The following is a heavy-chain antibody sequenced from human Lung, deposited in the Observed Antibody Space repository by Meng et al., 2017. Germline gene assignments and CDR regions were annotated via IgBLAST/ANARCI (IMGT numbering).Heavy chain of an antibody. Sequence: DVQVLDSGGGLVPPGGSWRLSCAASGFTLPDHWMHWVRQGPGKGLVWVSRINRDGTKPTYADSVKGRFTISRDNAKNTLYLQMNNLRAEDTAFYYCTNDRLNHWGQGALVTVSS. D-gene: IGHD1-1*01. CDR3: TNDRLNH. J-gene: IGHJ1*01. V-gene: IGHV3-74*01. CDR1: GFTLPDHW. CDR2: INRDGTKP.